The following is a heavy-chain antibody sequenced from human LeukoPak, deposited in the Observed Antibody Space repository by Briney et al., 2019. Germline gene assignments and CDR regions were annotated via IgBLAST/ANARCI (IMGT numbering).Heavy chain of an antibody. Sequence: ASVKGSCKASGYTFTSYGISWVRQAPGHGLEWMGWISAYNGNTNYAQKLQGRVTMTTDTSTSTAYMELRSLRSDDTAVYYCARYCSGGSCYEIHDYWGQGTLVTVSS. CDR1: GYTFTSYG. V-gene: IGHV1-18*01. CDR2: ISAYNGNT. J-gene: IGHJ4*02. CDR3: ARYCSGGSCYEIHDY. D-gene: IGHD2-15*01.